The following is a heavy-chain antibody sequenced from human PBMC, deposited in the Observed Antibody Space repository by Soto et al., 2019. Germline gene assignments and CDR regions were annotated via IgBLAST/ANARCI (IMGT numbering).Heavy chain of an antibody. CDR3: ARMVFRVVVRCEY. J-gene: IGHJ4*02. D-gene: IGHD3-3*01. CDR1: GYRFTSYW. CDR2: IYPGDSDT. Sequence: PVESLKLSCKGSGYRFTSYWIGWVRQIPGKGLEWMGIIYPGDSDTRYSPSFQGQVTISADKSISTAYLQWSSLKASDTAMYYCARMVFRVVVRCEYWGKGNLVSVSA. V-gene: IGHV5-51*01.